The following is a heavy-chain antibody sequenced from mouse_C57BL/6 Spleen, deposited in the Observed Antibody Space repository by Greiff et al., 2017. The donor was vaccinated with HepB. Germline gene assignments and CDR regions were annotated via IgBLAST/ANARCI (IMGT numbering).Heavy chain of an antibody. CDR2: IRSKSSNYAT. Sequence: EVKLVESGGGLVQPKGSLKLSCAASGFTFNTYAMHWVRQAPGKGLEWVARIRSKSSNYATYYADSVKDRFTISRDDSHSMLYLQMNNLKTEDTAMYYCGRAGLITTVLDYWGQGTTLTVSS. CDR1: GFTFNTYA. J-gene: IGHJ2*01. D-gene: IGHD1-1*01. V-gene: IGHV10-3*01. CDR3: GRAGLITTVLDY.